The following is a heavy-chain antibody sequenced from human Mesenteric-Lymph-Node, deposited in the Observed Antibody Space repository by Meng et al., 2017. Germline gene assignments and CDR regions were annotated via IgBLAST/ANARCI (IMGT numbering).Heavy chain of an antibody. CDR1: GGSISSGSYY. J-gene: IGHJ3*02. V-gene: IGHV4-61*02. Sequence: SETLSLTCTVSGGSISSGSYYWSWIRQPAGKGLEWIGRIYTSGSTNYNPSLKSRVTISVDTSKNQFSLKLSSVTAADTAVYYCARGYYDSSGYGRRNDAFDIWGQGTMVTVSS. CDR3: ARGYYDSSGYGRRNDAFDI. D-gene: IGHD3-22*01. CDR2: IYTSGST.